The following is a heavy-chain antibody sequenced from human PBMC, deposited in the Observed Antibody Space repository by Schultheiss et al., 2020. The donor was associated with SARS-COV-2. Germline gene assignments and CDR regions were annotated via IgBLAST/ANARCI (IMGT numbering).Heavy chain of an antibody. Sequence: GESLKISCAASGFTFSSYSMNWVRQAPGKGLEWVSAISGSGGSTYYADSVKGRFTISRDNSKNSLYLQMNSLKTEDTAVYYCTTYLGYCSGGRCYSVDYWGQGTLVTVSS. CDR3: TTYLGYCSGGRCYSVDY. V-gene: IGHV3-21*03. D-gene: IGHD2-15*01. CDR2: ISGSGGST. J-gene: IGHJ4*02. CDR1: GFTFSSYS.